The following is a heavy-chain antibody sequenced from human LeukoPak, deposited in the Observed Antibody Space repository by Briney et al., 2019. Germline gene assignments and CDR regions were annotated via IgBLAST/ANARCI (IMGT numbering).Heavy chain of an antibody. CDR2: ISSSGST. J-gene: IGHJ3*02. D-gene: IGHD3-22*01. CDR1: GGSISGSSYY. V-gene: IGHV4-61*02. CDR3: ARGPYSYDSSGAFDI. Sequence: SETLSLTCTVSGGSISGSSYYWGWIRQPAGKGLEWIGRISSSGSTNYNPSLKSRVTISVDTSKNQFSLKLSSVTAADTAVYFCARGPYSYDSSGAFDIWGQGTMVTVSS.